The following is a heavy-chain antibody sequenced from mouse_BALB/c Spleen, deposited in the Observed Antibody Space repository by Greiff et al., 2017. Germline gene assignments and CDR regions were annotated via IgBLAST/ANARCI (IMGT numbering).Heavy chain of an antibody. J-gene: IGHJ2*01. V-gene: IGHV14-1*02. CDR3: ARSVTGSSSYFDY. D-gene: IGHD1-1*01. Sequence: VQLQQSGPELVRPGALVKFSCKASGSKFKAYYMPWVKQRPEQGLEWIGWIDPGNGNTIYDPKFKGKASITADTSSNTAYLQLSSLTSEDTAVYYCARSVTGSSSYFDYWGQGTTLTVSS. CDR2: IDPGNGNT. CDR1: GSKFKAYY.